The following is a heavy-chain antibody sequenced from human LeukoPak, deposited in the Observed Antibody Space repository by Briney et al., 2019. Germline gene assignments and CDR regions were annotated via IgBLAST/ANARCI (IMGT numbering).Heavy chain of an antibody. CDR2: ISYDGSNK. V-gene: IGHV3-30*18. CDR3: AKGAAGLYYYYYYGMDV. J-gene: IGHJ6*02. CDR1: GFTFSSYG. D-gene: IGHD6-13*01. Sequence: GGSPRLSCAASGFTFSSYGMHWVRQAPGKGLEWVAVISYDGSNKYYADSVKGRFTISRDNSKNTLYLQMNSLRAEDTAVYYCAKGAAGLYYYYYYGMDVWGQGTTVTVSS.